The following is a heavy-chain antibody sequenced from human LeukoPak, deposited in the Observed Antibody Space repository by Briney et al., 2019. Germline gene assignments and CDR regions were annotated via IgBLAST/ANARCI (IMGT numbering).Heavy chain of an antibody. CDR2: INPNSGGT. CDR3: ARGTVATAYYYYYMDV. J-gene: IGHJ6*03. D-gene: IGHD5-12*01. CDR1: GYTFTGYY. V-gene: IGHV1-2*02. Sequence: ASVKVSCKASGYTFTGYYMHWVRQAPGQGLEWMGWINPNSGGTNYAQKFQGRVTMARDTSISTAYIELSRLRSDDTAVYYCARGTVATAYYYYYMDVWGKGTTVTVSS.